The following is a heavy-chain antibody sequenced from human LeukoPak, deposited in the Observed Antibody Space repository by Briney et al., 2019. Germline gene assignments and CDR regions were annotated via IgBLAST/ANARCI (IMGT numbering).Heavy chain of an antibody. CDR1: RFTFSSYG. CDR2: IQYDGSNE. V-gene: IGHV3-30*02. CDR3: AKDRCSNGVGCYYYYMDV. D-gene: IGHD2-8*01. J-gene: IGHJ6*03. Sequence: QSGGSLRLSCAASRFTFSSYGMHWVRQAPGKGLEWVAYIQYDGSNEQYADSVKGRFSISRDSSKNILYLQMNSLRAEDTAVYYCAKDRCSNGVGCYYYYMDVWGKGTTVIISS.